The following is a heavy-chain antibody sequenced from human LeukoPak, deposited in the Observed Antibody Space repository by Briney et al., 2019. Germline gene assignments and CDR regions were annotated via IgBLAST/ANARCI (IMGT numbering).Heavy chain of an antibody. V-gene: IGHV3-66*02. Sequence: GGSLRLSCAASGFTFSSYSMNWVRQAPGKGLEWVSVIYSAGSTYYADSVKGRFTISRDNSKNTLYLQMNSLRAEDTAVYYCARGFTMIVVVPNRGAFDIWGQGTMVTVSS. CDR3: ARGFTMIVVVPNRGAFDI. D-gene: IGHD3-22*01. CDR1: GFTFSSYS. J-gene: IGHJ3*02. CDR2: IYSAGST.